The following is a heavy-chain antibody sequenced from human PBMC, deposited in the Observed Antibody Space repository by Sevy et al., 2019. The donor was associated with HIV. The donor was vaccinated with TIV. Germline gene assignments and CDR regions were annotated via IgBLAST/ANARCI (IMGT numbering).Heavy chain of an antibody. Sequence: GGSPRLSCAASGFTFSGSAMHWVRQASGKGLEWVGRIRSKANSYATAYAASVKGRFTISRDDSKNTAYLQMNSLKTEDTAVYYCTRRPLVVPAAMGYYGMDVWGQGTTVTVSS. V-gene: IGHV3-73*01. CDR1: GFTFSGSA. J-gene: IGHJ6*02. CDR2: IRSKANSYAT. CDR3: TRRPLVVPAAMGYYGMDV. D-gene: IGHD2-2*01.